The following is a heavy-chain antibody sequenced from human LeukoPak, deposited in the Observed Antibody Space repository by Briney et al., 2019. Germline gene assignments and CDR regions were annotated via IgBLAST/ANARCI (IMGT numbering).Heavy chain of an antibody. D-gene: IGHD2-15*01. CDR3: ARHVWSSSGSEAFDI. CDR2: IYYSGST. V-gene: IGHV4-39*01. J-gene: IGHJ3*02. Sequence: SETMSLTCTVSGGSISSSTYYWGWIRQPPGKGLEWIGSIYYSGSTYYNPSLKSRVTISVDTSKNQFSLKLSSVTAADTAVYYCARHVWSSSGSEAFDIWGQGTMVTVSS. CDR1: GGSISSSTYY.